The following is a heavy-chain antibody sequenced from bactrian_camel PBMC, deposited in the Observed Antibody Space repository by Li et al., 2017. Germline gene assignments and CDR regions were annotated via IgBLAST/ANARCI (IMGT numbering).Heavy chain of an antibody. J-gene: IGHJ4*01. CDR3: VLDPGASQCNDDPWTAQTLGIF. CDR2: IDSDGDDS. CDR1: GYLYATYK. Sequence: VQLVESGGGSVEAGGSLRLSCAASGYLYATYKMGWFRQRPGESSEGIASIDSDGDDSYADSVKGRFTISKDSAGNILYLQMNSLKPEDTAMYYCVLDPGASQCNDDPWTAQTLGIFWGQGTQVTVS. V-gene: IGHV3S32*01. D-gene: IGHD1*01.